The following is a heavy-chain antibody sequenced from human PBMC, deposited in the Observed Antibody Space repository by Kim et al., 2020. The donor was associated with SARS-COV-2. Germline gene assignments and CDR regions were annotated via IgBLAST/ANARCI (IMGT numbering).Heavy chain of an antibody. CDR2: IKSKGDGGAT. CDR1: GFTFRNAW. J-gene: IGHJ4*02. CDR3: ADNPLGG. D-gene: IGHD1-1*01. Sequence: GGSLRLFCAASGFTFRNAWMSWVRQAPGKGLEWIARIKSKGDGGATDYAAPVKGRFIISRDDSKNTLYLQMNSLKTEDTAVYYCADNPLGGWGQGTLVTVSS. V-gene: IGHV3-15*01.